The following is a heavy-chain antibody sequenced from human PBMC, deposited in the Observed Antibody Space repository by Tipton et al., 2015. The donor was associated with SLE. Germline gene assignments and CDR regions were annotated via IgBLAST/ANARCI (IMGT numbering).Heavy chain of an antibody. CDR1: GGSISSYY. D-gene: IGHD5-24*01. CDR2: FYTSGRT. V-gene: IGHV4-4*08. Sequence: PGLVKPSETLSLSCTVSGGSISSYYWSWIRQPPGKGLEWIGSFYTSGRTKYNPSLKSRVTISVDTSKNQFSLKLSSVTAADTAVYYCTRGVEVFDYWGQGTLVTVSS. CDR3: TRGVEVFDY. J-gene: IGHJ4*02.